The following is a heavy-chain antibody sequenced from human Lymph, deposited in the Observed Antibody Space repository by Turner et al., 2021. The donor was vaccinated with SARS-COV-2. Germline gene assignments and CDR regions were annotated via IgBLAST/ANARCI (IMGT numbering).Heavy chain of an antibody. V-gene: IGHV3-53*02. J-gene: IGHJ6*02. Sequence: EVQLVGNGGGLIQPGGSLRISCSASGIIVSRNYMNWVRQAPGKGLEWVSVIYSGGTTYYADSVKGRFTISRDNSKNTLYLQMNSLRVEDTAVYYCARDLGTYGMDVWGQGTTVTVSS. CDR3: ARDLGTYGMDV. D-gene: IGHD6-13*01. CDR2: IYSGGTT. CDR1: GIIVSRNY.